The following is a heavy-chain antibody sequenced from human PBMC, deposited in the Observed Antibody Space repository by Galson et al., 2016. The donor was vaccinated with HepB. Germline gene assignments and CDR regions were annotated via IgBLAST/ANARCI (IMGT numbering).Heavy chain of an antibody. Sequence: SLRLSCAASGFSFSQTWMHWVRKVSGKGLEWVSRIHSDAINTHYADSVKGRFTISRDNAKNNLYLQMNSLRVEDTAVYYCARDWYYPMDYWGQGTPVTVSS. CDR1: GFSFSQTW. CDR3: ARDWYYPMDY. D-gene: IGHD3-10*01. J-gene: IGHJ4*02. V-gene: IGHV3-74*01. CDR2: IHSDAINT.